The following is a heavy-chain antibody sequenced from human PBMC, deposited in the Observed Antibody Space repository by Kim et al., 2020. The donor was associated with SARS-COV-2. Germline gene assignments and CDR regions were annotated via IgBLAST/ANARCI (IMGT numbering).Heavy chain of an antibody. CDR1: GFTFSSYA. D-gene: IGHD3-22*01. J-gene: IGHJ2*01. CDR2: ISGSGGST. CDR3: AKVRIGITMIHGRWYFDL. V-gene: IGHV3-23*01. Sequence: GGSLRLSCAASGFTFSSYAMSWVRQAPGKGLEWVSAISGSGGSTYYADSVKGRFTISRDNSKNTLYLQMNSLRAEDTAVYYCAKVRIGITMIHGRWYFDLWGRGTLVTVSS.